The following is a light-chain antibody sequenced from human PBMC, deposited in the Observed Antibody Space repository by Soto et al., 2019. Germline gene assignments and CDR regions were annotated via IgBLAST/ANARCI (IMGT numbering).Light chain of an antibody. J-gene: IGKJ1*01. CDR3: QQSYSTPWT. Sequence: DIQMTQSPSSLSASVGDRVTITCRASQTINSYLNWYQQKPGKAPNLLISAASSLQSGVPSRFSGSGSGTDFTLTISSLQPEDFANYYCQQSYSTPWTFGQGTKVDIK. CDR2: AAS. CDR1: QTINSY. V-gene: IGKV1-39*01.